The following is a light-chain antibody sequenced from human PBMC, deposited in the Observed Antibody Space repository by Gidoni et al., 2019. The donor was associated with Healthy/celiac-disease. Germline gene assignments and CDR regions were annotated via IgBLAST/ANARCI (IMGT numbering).Light chain of an antibody. Sequence: DIQMTQSPSSLSASVGDRVTITCRASQRISSYINWYQQKPGKAPKLLIYAASSLQSGVPSRYSGRGSGTDFTLTISCLQPEDFATYYCQQSYSTPRTFGQGTKVEIK. CDR1: QRISSY. CDR2: AAS. CDR3: QQSYSTPRT. J-gene: IGKJ1*01. V-gene: IGKV1-39*01.